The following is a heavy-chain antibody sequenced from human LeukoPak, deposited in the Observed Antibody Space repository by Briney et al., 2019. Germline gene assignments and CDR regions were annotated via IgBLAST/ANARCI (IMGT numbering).Heavy chain of an antibody. Sequence: GGSLRLSCAASGFTFGSYAMSWVRQAPGKGLEWVSAISGSGGSTYYADSVKGRFTISRDNSKNTLYLQMNSLRAEDTAVYYCAKDFPISSDRFGEFPYYFDYWGQGTLVTVSS. CDR3: AKDFPISSDRFGEFPYYFDY. V-gene: IGHV3-23*01. J-gene: IGHJ4*02. D-gene: IGHD3-10*01. CDR2: ISGSGGST. CDR1: GFTFGSYA.